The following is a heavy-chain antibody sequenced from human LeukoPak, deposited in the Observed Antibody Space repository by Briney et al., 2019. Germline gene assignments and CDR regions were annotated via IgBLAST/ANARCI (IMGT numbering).Heavy chain of an antibody. D-gene: IGHD3-10*01. J-gene: IGHJ4*02. CDR1: GYTFTGYY. CDR3: ARETYGSGSYYKY. CDR2: INPNSGGT. V-gene: IGHV1-2*02. Sequence: GASVKVSCKASGYTFTGYYMHWVRQAPAQGLEWMGWINPNSGGTNYAQKFQGRVTMTRDTSISTAYMELSRLRSDDTAVYYCARETYGSGSYYKYWGQGTLVTVSS.